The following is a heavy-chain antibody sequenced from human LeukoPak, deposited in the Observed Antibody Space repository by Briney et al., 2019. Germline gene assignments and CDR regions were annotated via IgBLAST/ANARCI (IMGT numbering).Heavy chain of an antibody. CDR2: INPSGGST. D-gene: IGHD3-9*01. CDR1: GYTFTSYY. J-gene: IGHJ6*02. V-gene: IGHV1-46*01. Sequence: ASAKVSCTASGYTFTSYYMHWVRQAPGQGLEWMGIINPSGGSTSYAQKSQGRVTMTRDTSTSTVYMELSSLRSEDTAVYYCARCGSYYDILTGYYRRLDYYYGMDVWGQGTTVTVSS. CDR3: ARCGSYYDILTGYYRRLDYYYGMDV.